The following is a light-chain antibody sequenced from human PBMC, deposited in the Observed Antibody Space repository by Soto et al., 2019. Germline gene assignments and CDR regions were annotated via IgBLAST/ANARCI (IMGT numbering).Light chain of an antibody. J-gene: IGKJ1*01. CDR1: QSVSSSY. Sequence: EIVLTQSPGTLSLSPGERATLSCRASQSVSSSYLAWYQQKPGQAPRLLIYGASSRATGIPDRFSCSGSGTDFTLTISRLEPEDAAVYYCQQYGSSPWTFGQGTKVEIK. CDR2: GAS. CDR3: QQYGSSPWT. V-gene: IGKV3-20*01.